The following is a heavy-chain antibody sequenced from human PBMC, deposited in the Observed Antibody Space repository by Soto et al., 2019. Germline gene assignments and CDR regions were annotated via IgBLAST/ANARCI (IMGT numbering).Heavy chain of an antibody. CDR2: IYYSGST. CDR3: ASLTGDTAMVPPYYYGMDV. D-gene: IGHD5-18*01. V-gene: IGHV4-39*01. Sequence: SETLSLTCTVSGGSISSSSYYWGWIRQPPGKGLEWIGSIYYSGSTYYNPSLKSRVTISVDTSKNQFSLKLSSVTAADTAVYYCASLTGDTAMVPPYYYGMDVWGQGTTVTVSS. CDR1: GGSISSSSYY. J-gene: IGHJ6*02.